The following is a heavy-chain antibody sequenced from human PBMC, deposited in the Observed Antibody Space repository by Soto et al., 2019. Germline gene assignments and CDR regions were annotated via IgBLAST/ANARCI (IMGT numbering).Heavy chain of an antibody. CDR1: GGTFSSYA. CDR2: IIPIFGTA. D-gene: IGHD3-16*01. CDR3: ARRLDPRPGFGY. J-gene: IGHJ4*02. Sequence: SVKVSCKASGGTFSSYAISWVRQAPGQGLEWMGGIIPIFGTANYAQKFQGRVTITADESTSTAYMELSSLRSEDTAVYYCARRLDPRPGFGYWGQGTLFTVS. V-gene: IGHV1-69*13.